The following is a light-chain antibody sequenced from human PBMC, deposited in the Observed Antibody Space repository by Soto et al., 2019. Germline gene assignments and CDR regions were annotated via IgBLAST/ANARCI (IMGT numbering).Light chain of an antibody. Sequence: SELTQPPSVSVAPGKTARITCGGNNIGSKSVHWYQQKPGQAPVLVIYYDSDRPSGIPERFSGSNSGNTATLTISRVEAGDEADYYCQVWDSSSDHPVYVFGTGTKVTVL. CDR2: YDS. CDR1: NIGSKS. J-gene: IGLJ1*01. CDR3: QVWDSSSDHPVYV. V-gene: IGLV3-21*04.